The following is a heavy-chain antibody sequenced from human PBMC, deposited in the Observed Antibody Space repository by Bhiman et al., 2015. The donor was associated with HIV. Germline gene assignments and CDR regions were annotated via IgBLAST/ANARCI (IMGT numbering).Heavy chain of an antibody. J-gene: IGHJ3*02. D-gene: IGHD3-16*01. Sequence: EVQLLESGGGLVQPGGSLRLSCAASGFTFSNYAMTWVRQAPGKGLEWVSTISGSGYSTYYADSVKGRFTISRDNSKNTLYLQMNSLRAEDTAVYYCARGGVNDAFDIWGQGTMVTVSS. CDR1: GFTFSNYA. CDR2: ISGSGYST. CDR3: ARGGVNDAFDI. V-gene: IGHV3-23*01.